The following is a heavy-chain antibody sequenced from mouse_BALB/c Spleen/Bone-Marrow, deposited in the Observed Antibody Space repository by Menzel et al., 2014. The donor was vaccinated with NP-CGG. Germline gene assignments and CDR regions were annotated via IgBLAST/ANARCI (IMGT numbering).Heavy chain of an antibody. Sequence: VKLMESGAELVRPGTSVKISCKAPGYTFTNYWLGWIKQRPGHGLEWIGDFYPGGGYTNYNEEFKGKATLTADASSSTAYMQLSSLTSEDSAVYFCARTAYFDYWGQGTTLTVSS. CDR1: GYTFTNYW. CDR2: FYPGGGYT. V-gene: IGHV1-63*02. J-gene: IGHJ2*01. CDR3: ARTAYFDY.